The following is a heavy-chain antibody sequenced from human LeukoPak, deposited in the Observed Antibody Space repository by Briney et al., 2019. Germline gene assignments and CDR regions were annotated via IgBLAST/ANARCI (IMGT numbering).Heavy chain of an antibody. Sequence: GGSLRLSCAASGFTFSSYWMSWVRQAPGKGLEWAANIKQAGSEKYYVDSVKGRFTISRDNAKNSLYLQMNSLRAEDTAVYYCARVVVVPATTGLWASNYYYYYYMDVWGKGTTVTVSS. CDR1: GFTFSSYW. CDR2: IKQAGSEK. V-gene: IGHV3-7*01. D-gene: IGHD2-2*01. CDR3: ARVVVVPATTGLWASNYYYYYYMDV. J-gene: IGHJ6*03.